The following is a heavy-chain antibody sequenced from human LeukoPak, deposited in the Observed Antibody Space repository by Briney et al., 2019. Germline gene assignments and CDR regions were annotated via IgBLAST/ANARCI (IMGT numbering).Heavy chain of an antibody. CDR2: INHSGST. D-gene: IGHD3-10*01. J-gene: IGHJ4*02. CDR1: GGSFSGYY. V-gene: IGHV4-34*01. CDR3: ARASPGVINRKGYFDY. Sequence: SETLSLTCAVYGGSFSGYYWSWIRQPPGKGLEWIGEINHSGSTNYNPSLKSRVTISVDTSKNQFSLKLSSVTAADTAVYYCARASPGVINRKGYFDYWGQGTLVTVSS.